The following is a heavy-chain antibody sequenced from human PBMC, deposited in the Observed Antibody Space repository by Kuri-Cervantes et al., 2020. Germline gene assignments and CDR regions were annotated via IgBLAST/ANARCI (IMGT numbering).Heavy chain of an antibody. Sequence: GGSLRLSCAPSGFTFDDYGMSWVRQAPGKGLEWVSGITWNGGTTGYADSVKGRFTISRDNAKNSLYVQMNSLRVEDTALYYCAKDIDRVAAAGRGAFDIWGQGTMVTVSS. CDR3: AKDIDRVAAAGRGAFDI. CDR1: GFTFDDYG. V-gene: IGHV3-20*04. D-gene: IGHD6-13*01. J-gene: IGHJ3*02. CDR2: ITWNGGTT.